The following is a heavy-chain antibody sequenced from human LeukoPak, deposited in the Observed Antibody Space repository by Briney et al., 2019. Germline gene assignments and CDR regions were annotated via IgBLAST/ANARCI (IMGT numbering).Heavy chain of an antibody. CDR1: GFSFSSFS. Sequence: GGSLRLSCAASGFSFSSFSMNWVRQAPGKGLEWVSSISSGSDYIYYADSLRGRFTISRDNAKKSVHLQMNTLRAEDTAVYYCARRGYYYGSGSYKIDWFDPWGQGTLVTVSS. J-gene: IGHJ5*02. V-gene: IGHV3-21*01. D-gene: IGHD3-10*01. CDR3: ARRGYYYGSGSYKIDWFDP. CDR2: ISSGSDYI.